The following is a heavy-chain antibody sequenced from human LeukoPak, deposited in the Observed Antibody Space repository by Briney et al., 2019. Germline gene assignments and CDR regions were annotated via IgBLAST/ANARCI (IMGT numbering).Heavy chain of an antibody. V-gene: IGHV3-23*01. CDR3: ARGGPYSSSSGWFDP. CDR1: GFTFSTYG. J-gene: IGHJ5*02. D-gene: IGHD6-6*01. CDR2: ISSSGGST. Sequence: GGSLRLSCAASGFTFSTYGLTWVRQAPGKGLEWVSTISSSGGSTYYADSVKGRFTISRDNSKNTLYLQMNSLRAEDTAVYYCARGGPYSSSSGWFDPWGQGTLVTVSS.